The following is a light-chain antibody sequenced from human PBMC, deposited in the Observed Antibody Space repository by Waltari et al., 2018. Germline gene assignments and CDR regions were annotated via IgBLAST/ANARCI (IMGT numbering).Light chain of an antibody. CDR2: KDN. CDR3: QSADSSGAYRV. V-gene: IGLV3-25*03. J-gene: IGLJ3*02. Sequence: SYELTQPPSVAVSPGQTARITCSGDALPEQYANWSQQKAGQAPMLVIYKDNERPSGIPERYSGSSSGTIVTLTISGVQAEDEADYYCQSADSSGAYRVFGGGTKLTVL. CDR1: ALPEQY.